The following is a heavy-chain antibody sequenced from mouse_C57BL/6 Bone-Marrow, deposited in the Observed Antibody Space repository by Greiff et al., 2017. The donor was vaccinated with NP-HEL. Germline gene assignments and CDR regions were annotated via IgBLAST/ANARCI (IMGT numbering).Heavy chain of an antibody. Sequence: QVQLQQPGAELVMPGASVKLSCKASGYTFTSYWMHWVKQRPGQGLEWIGEIDPSDSYTNYNQKFKGKSTLTVDKSSSTAYMQLSSLTSEDSAVYYCARRGGNSSGYVNAMDYWGQGTSVTVSS. D-gene: IGHD3-2*02. J-gene: IGHJ4*01. V-gene: IGHV1-69*01. CDR2: IDPSDSYT. CDR1: GYTFTSYW. CDR3: ARRGGNSSGYVNAMDY.